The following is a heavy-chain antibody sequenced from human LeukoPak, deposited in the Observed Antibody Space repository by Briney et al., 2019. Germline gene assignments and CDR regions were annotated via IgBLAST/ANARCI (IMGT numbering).Heavy chain of an antibody. Sequence: PGGSLRLSCAASGFTFSSYGMHWVRQAPGKGLEWVTVIWYDGSNKYYADSVKGRFTISRDNSKNTLYLQMNSLRAEDTALYYCAKDIFTMVRGVVDYWGQGTLVTVSS. CDR1: GFTFSSYG. J-gene: IGHJ4*02. V-gene: IGHV3-33*06. D-gene: IGHD3-10*01. CDR2: IWYDGSNK. CDR3: AKDIFTMVRGVVDY.